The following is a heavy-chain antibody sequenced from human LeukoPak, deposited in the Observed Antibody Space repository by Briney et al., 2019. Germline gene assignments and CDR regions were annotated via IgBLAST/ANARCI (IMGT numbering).Heavy chain of an antibody. Sequence: GASVKVSCKSSGYTFTTYGITWVRQAPGQGLEWMGWISTDNGDTNYAQELQGRVTMTTDTSTSTAYMELRSLRSDDTAVYYCAREGLGELTLDCWGQGTLVTVSS. V-gene: IGHV1-18*01. CDR2: ISTDNGDT. D-gene: IGHD3-16*01. CDR3: AREGLGELTLDC. J-gene: IGHJ4*02. CDR1: GYTFTTYG.